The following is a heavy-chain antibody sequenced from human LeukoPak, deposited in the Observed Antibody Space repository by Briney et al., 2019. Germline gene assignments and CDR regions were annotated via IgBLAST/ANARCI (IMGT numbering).Heavy chain of an antibody. CDR2: ITHTGTTV. J-gene: IGHJ4*02. V-gene: IGHV3-11*01. Sequence: GGSLRLSCAASGFTFSDHYMGWIRQAPGKGLKWVSYITHTGTTVYYADSVKGRFTISRDNAKNSLFLQMNSLRADDTALYYCARDGATSGYYTFFDYWGQGTLVTVSS. CDR1: GFTFSDHY. D-gene: IGHD3-22*01. CDR3: ARDGATSGYYTFFDY.